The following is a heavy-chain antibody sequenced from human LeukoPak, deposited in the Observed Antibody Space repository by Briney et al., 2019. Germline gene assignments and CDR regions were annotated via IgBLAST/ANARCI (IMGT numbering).Heavy chain of an antibody. Sequence: GTSVKVSCKASGFTFTSFVLQWVRQARGQRVEWIGSIVVGSGNTNYAQKLQERVTITRDMSTSTAYMELSSLRSDDTAVYYCAAEQNYYGSGSYYIPLFCWGQGTLVTVSS. V-gene: IGHV1-58*01. CDR3: AAEQNYYGSGSYYIPLFC. CDR2: IVVGSGNT. J-gene: IGHJ4*02. D-gene: IGHD3-10*01. CDR1: GFTFTSFV.